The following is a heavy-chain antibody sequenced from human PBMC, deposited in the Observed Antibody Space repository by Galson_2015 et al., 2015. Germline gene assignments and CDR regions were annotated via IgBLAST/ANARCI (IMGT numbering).Heavy chain of an antibody. CDR3: AREVAAGYNSYYFDL. J-gene: IGHJ2*01. D-gene: IGHD5-24*01. Sequence: ETLSLTCAVSGGSINTGNWWSWVRQPPGKGLEWIGEIYHRGSTNYNPSLKSRVTISVDKSKNQFSVNLNSVSAADTAVYYCAREVAAGYNSYYFDLWGRGTLVTVSS. V-gene: IGHV4-4*02. CDR2: IYHRGST. CDR1: GGSINTGNW.